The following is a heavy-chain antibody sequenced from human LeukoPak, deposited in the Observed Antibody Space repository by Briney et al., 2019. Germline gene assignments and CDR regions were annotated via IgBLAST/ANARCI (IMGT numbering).Heavy chain of an antibody. CDR3: ARGPPQFAFGVVTFPFQH. J-gene: IGHJ1*01. CDR2: INHSGST. V-gene: IGHV4-34*01. CDR1: GGSSSGYY. Sequence: SETLSLTCAVYGGSSSGYYWSWIRQPPGKGLEWIGEINHSGSTNYNPSLKSRVTISVDTSKNQFSLKLSSVTAADTAVYYCARGPPQFAFGVVTFPFQHWGQGTLVTVSS. D-gene: IGHD3-3*01.